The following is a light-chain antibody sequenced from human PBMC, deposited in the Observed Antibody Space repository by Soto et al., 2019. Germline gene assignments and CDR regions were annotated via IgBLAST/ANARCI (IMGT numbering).Light chain of an antibody. V-gene: IGKV1-16*01. CDR2: AAS. CDR1: QGIYKN. J-gene: IGKJ4*01. CDR3: QQYHTYPRT. Sequence: DIQMTQSPSSLSASVGDRVTITCRASQGIYKNLAWLRQRPGEAPKSLIYAASSLQSGVPSRFSGSGSGTDFTLTISSLQPEDFATYYCQQYHTYPRTFGGGTKV.